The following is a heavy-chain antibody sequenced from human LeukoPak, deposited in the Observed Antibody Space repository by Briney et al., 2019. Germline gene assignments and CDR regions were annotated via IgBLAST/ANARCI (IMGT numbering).Heavy chain of an antibody. V-gene: IGHV1-18*01. Sequence: ASVKVSCKAAGYTFTSYGISWVRQAPGQGLEWMGWISAYNGNTNYVQKLQGRVTMTTDTSTRTAYMELRSLRSDDTAVYYCARVTVGATYGYWGQGTLVTVSS. J-gene: IGHJ4*02. CDR1: GYTFTSYG. D-gene: IGHD1-26*01. CDR2: ISAYNGNT. CDR3: ARVTVGATYGY.